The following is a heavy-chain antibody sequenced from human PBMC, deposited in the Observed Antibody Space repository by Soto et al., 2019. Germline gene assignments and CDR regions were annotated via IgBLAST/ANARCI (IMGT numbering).Heavy chain of an antibody. J-gene: IGHJ4*02. CDR2: ISDDGSTA. CDR1: GFTFSAYW. D-gene: IGHD1-1*01. V-gene: IGHV3-74*01. CDR3: ARGPRVSSTGTGAH. Sequence: GGSLRLSCSVSGFTFSAYWMHWVRQVPGKGLTWVSRISDDGSTATYADSVKGRFVISRDNAKNSLYLEMDTLRADDSGLYYCARGPRVSSTGTGAHWGRGTLVTVSS.